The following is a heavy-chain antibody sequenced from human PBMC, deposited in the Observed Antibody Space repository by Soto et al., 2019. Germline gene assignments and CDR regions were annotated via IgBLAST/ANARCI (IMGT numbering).Heavy chain of an antibody. D-gene: IGHD5-12*01. CDR2: ISWNSGSI. CDR3: AKAKYSGYAPPDY. J-gene: IGHJ4*02. Sequence: DVQLVESGGGLVQPGRSLRLSCAASGFTFDDYAMHWVRQAPGKGLEWVSGISWNSGSIGYADSVKGRFTISRDNAKNSLYLQMNSLRAEDTALYYCAKAKYSGYAPPDYWGQGTLVTVSS. CDR1: GFTFDDYA. V-gene: IGHV3-9*01.